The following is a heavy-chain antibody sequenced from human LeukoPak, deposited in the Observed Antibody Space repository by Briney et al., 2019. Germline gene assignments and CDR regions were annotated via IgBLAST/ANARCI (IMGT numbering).Heavy chain of an antibody. CDR2: ISSSSSSYI. D-gene: IGHD3-10*01. CDR1: GFTFSSYS. Sequence: GGSLRLSCAASGFTFSSYSMNWVRQAPGKGLEWVSSISSSSSSYIYYADSVKGRFTFSRDNAKNSLYLQMNSLRAEDTALYYCARDHLYGSGIHDYWGQGTLVTVSS. J-gene: IGHJ4*02. V-gene: IGHV3-21*04. CDR3: ARDHLYGSGIHDY.